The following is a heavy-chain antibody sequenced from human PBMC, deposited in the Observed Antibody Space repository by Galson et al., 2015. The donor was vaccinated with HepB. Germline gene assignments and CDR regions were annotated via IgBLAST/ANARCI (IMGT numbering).Heavy chain of an antibody. Sequence: SVKVSCKASGYTFTGYYMHWVRQAPGQGLEWMGRINPNSGGTNYAQKFQGRVTITRDTSAGTAYMELSSLRSEDTAVYYCARAHLYGGVLPWGQGTLVTVSS. D-gene: IGHD2-8*02. CDR1: GYTFTGYY. CDR3: ARAHLYGGVLP. CDR2: INPNSGGT. J-gene: IGHJ5*02. V-gene: IGHV1-2*06.